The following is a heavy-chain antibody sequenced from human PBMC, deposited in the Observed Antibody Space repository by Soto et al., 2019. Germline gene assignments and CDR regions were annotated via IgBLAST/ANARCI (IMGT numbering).Heavy chain of an antibody. CDR2: ISAYNGNT. Sequence: GASVKVSCKASGYTFTSYGISWVRQAPGQGLEWMGWISAYNGNTNYAQKLQGRVTMATDTSTSTAYMELRSQRSDDTAVYYCARSAFGGVIVMGRSRFDYWGQGTLVTVSS. CDR1: GYTFTSYG. V-gene: IGHV1-18*04. CDR3: ARSAFGGVIVMGRSRFDY. J-gene: IGHJ4*02. D-gene: IGHD3-16*02.